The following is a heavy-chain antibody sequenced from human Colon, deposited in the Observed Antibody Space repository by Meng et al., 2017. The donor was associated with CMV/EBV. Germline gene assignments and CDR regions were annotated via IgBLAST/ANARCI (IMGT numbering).Heavy chain of an antibody. Sequence: WLCWGRQPPGQRLERIVQIYHSGRTCYHPSLKSRVTISLDPSKNQFSLVLNSVTAADTAMYYCAREWGVAYCSSTNCYARVNAFDIWGQGTLVTVSS. V-gene: IGHV4-4*02. CDR1: W. D-gene: IGHD2-2*01. CDR3: AREWGVAYCSSTNCYARVNAFDI. J-gene: IGHJ4*02. CDR2: IYHSGRT.